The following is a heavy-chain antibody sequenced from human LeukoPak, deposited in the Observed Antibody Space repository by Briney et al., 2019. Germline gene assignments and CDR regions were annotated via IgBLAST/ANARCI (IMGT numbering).Heavy chain of an antibody. CDR1: GFTFNDYA. V-gene: IGHV3-23*01. CDR2: ISGSGGST. J-gene: IGHJ4*02. Sequence: GGSLRLSCAASGFTFNDYAMHWVRQAPGKGLEWVSAISGSGGSTYYADSVKGRFTISRDNSKNALYLQMNSLRAEDTAVYYCAKESRYSYGYYFDYWGQGTLVTVSS. D-gene: IGHD5-18*01. CDR3: AKESRYSYGYYFDY.